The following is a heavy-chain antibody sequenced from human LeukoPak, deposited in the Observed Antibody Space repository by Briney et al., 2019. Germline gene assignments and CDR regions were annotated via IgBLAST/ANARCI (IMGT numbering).Heavy chain of an antibody. CDR2: ISSSSSTI. CDR3: ALFDFDWLLDRDY. CDR1: GFTFSSYS. J-gene: IGHJ4*02. Sequence: KAGKSLRLSCAASGFTFSSYSMNWVRQAPGKGLEWVSYISSSSSTIYYADSVKGRFTISRDNAKNSLYLQMNSLRAEDTAVYYCALFDFDWLLDRDYWGQGTLVTVSS. D-gene: IGHD3-9*01. V-gene: IGHV3-48*01.